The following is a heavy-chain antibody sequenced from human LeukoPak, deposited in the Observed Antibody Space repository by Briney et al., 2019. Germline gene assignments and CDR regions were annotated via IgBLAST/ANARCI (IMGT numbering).Heavy chain of an antibody. V-gene: IGHV4-59*02. Sequence: SETLSLTCTISGGSVSDYYWSWIRQSPGKGLEWIGYIYHTGSTSYSPSLKSRVTISADTSQNQFSLKLSSVTAADTAVYYCAKDHLPGIVVAGGDYWGQGTLVTVSS. CDR2: IYHTGST. CDR3: AKDHLPGIVVAGGDY. D-gene: IGHD6-19*01. J-gene: IGHJ4*02. CDR1: GGSVSDYY.